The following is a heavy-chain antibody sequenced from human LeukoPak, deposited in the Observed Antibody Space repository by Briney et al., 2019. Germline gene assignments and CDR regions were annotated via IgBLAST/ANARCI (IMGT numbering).Heavy chain of an antibody. CDR3: AKDNRRHYTSGPNPDSLH. V-gene: IGHV3-7*03. Sequence: GGSLRLSCAASGFTFSSYGMHWVRQAPGKGLEWVANIKPDGSAQYYAASVKGRFTVSRDNAKNSLYLQMNSLRVEDTAFYYCAKDNRRHYTSGPNPDSLHWGQGALVTVSS. D-gene: IGHD6-19*01. CDR2: IKPDGSAQ. CDR1: GFTFSSYG. J-gene: IGHJ4*02.